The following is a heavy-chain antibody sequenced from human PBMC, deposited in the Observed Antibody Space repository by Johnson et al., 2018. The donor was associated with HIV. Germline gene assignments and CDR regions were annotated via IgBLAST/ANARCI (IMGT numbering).Heavy chain of an antibody. CDR2: IKQDGSEK. D-gene: IGHD3-22*01. V-gene: IGHV3-7*01. CDR3: ARDQDSSGYYYDAFDI. J-gene: IGHJ3*02. Sequence: VQLVESGGGLVQPGGSLRLSCAASGFTFSSYWMSWVRQAPGKGLEWVANIKQDGSEKSYVDSVKGRFHISRDNAKNSLYLQMNSLGAEDTAVYYCARDQDSSGYYYDAFDIWGQGTMVTVSS. CDR1: GFTFSSYW.